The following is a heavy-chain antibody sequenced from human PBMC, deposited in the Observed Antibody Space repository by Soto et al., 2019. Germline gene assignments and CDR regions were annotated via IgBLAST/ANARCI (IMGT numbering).Heavy chain of an antibody. D-gene: IGHD5-18*01. CDR3: ARGGYSYGPGPYYYYGMDV. J-gene: IGHJ6*02. CDR1: GGSISSYY. Sequence: NPSETLSLTCTVSGGSISSYYLSWIRQPAGKGLEWIGRIYTSGSTNYNPSLKSRVTMSVDTSKNQFSLKLSSVTAADTAVYYCARGGYSYGPGPYYYYGMDVWGQGTTVTVYS. V-gene: IGHV4-4*07. CDR2: IYTSGST.